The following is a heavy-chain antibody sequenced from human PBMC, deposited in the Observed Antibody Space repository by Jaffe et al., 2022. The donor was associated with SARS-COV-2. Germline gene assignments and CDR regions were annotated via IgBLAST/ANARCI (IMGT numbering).Heavy chain of an antibody. CDR2: IFSSGNIF. CDR1: GGSLKSAGFY. V-gene: IGHV4-31*03. J-gene: IGHJ3*01. Sequence: QVQLRESGPGLVKPSQTLSLNCSVSGGSLKSAGFYWAWIRQHPQKGLEWIGYIFSSGNIFYSNPSLKSRLDISVDTSKNQISLRLDSVTAADTAVYYCARELRRLDLSSAFGVWGQGTMVTVSS. CDR3: ARELRRLDLSSAFGV. D-gene: IGHD3-3*01.